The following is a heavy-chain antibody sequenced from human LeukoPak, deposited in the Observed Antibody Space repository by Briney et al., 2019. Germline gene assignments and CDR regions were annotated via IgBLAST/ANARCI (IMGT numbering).Heavy chain of an antibody. CDR3: ARDRGDYDFDY. D-gene: IGHD4-17*01. V-gene: IGHV3-30*14. CDR1: GFTFSSYA. CDR2: ISYDGSNK. Sequence: GGSLRLSCAASGFTFSSYAMHWDRQAPGKGLEWVAVISYDGSNKYYADSVKGRLTISRDNSKNTVYLQMNSLRAEDTAVYYCARDRGDYDFDYWGQGTLVTVSS. J-gene: IGHJ4*02.